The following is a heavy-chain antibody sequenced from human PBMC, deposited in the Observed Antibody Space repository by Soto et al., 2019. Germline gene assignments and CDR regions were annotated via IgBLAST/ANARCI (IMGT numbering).Heavy chain of an antibody. Sequence: SETLSLTCTVSGGSISSYYWSWIRQPPGKGLEWIGYIYYSGSTNYNPSLESRVTISVDTSKNQFSLKLSSVTAADTAVYYCARLNGYCVSTNCHGYYGMDGWGQGTTVTVSS. CDR3: ARLNGYCVSTNCHGYYGMDG. CDR1: GGSISSYY. CDR2: IYYSGST. V-gene: IGHV4-59*01. J-gene: IGHJ6*02. D-gene: IGHD2-2*03.